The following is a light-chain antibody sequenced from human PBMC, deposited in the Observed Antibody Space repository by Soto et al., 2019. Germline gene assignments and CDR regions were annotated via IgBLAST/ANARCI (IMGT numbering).Light chain of an antibody. Sequence: DIQMTQTPSSLSASVVDRFTITFLASQSITTYLNWYQQKPGKAPKLLIYAAYTSVSGVPSRFSGSGSGTDFTLTISSLQPEDFATYYCEQSYSFPQTFGQGTKVDI. CDR1: QSITTY. V-gene: IGKV1-39*01. CDR3: EQSYSFPQT. J-gene: IGKJ1*01. CDR2: AAY.